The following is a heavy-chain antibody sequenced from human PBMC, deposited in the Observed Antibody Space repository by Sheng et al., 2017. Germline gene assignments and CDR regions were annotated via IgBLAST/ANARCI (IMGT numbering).Heavy chain of an antibody. Sequence: QVQLQESGPGLVKPSETLSLTCAVSGYSISSGYYWGWIRQPPGKGLEWIGSIYHSGSTYYNPSLKSRVTISVDTSKNQFSLKLSSVTAADTAVYYCAAVTAGRFDYWGQGTLVTVSS. V-gene: IGHV4-38-2*01. CDR2: IYHSGST. D-gene: IGHD2-21*02. CDR3: AAVTAGRFDY. J-gene: IGHJ4*02. CDR1: GYSISSGYY.